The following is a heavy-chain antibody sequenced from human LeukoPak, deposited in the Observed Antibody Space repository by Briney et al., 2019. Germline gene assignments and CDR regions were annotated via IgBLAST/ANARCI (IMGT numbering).Heavy chain of an antibody. CDR1: GGTFSSYA. J-gene: IGHJ4*02. D-gene: IGHD1-1*01. Sequence: SVKVSCKASGGTFSSYAISWVRQAPGQGLEWMGGIIPMFGTANYAQKFQGRVTITTDESTSTAYMELSSLRSEDTAVYYCARGPELERFDYWGQGILVTVSS. CDR3: ARGPELERFDY. V-gene: IGHV1-69*05. CDR2: IIPMFGTA.